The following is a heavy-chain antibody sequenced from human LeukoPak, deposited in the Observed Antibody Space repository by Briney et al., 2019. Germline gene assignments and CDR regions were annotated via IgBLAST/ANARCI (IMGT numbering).Heavy chain of an antibody. V-gene: IGHV3-33*06. Sequence: GGSLRLSCAASGFTFSSYGMHWVRQAPGKGLEGVAVIWYDGSNKYYADSVKGRFTISRDNSKNTLYLQMNSLRAEDTAVYYCAKDLSVATISSPDYWGQGTLVTVSS. CDR3: AKDLSVATISSPDY. D-gene: IGHD2-15*01. CDR1: GFTFSSYG. J-gene: IGHJ4*02. CDR2: IWYDGSNK.